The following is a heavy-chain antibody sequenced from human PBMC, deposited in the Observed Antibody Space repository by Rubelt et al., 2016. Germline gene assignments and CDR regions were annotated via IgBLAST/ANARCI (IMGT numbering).Heavy chain of an antibody. J-gene: IGHJ3*02. CDR2: IYSGGST. Sequence: GKGLEWVSVIYSGGSTYYADSVKGRFTISRDNSKNTLYLQMNSLRAEDTAVYYCARLAAAGTFAFDIWGQGTTVTVSS. CDR3: ARLAAAGTFAFDI. V-gene: IGHV3-66*02. D-gene: IGHD6-13*01.